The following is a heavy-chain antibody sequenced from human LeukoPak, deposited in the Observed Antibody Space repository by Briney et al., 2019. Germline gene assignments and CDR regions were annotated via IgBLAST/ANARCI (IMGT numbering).Heavy chain of an antibody. D-gene: IGHD4-17*01. V-gene: IGHV1-18*01. J-gene: IGHJ5*02. Sequence: ASVKVSCKASGYTFTSYGISWVRQAPGQGLEWMGWISAYNGNTNYAQKLQGRVTMTTDTSTSTAYMELRSLRSDDTAVYYCARGEDYGDYRDWFDPWGQGTLVTVSS. CDR2: ISAYNGNT. CDR3: ARGEDYGDYRDWFDP. CDR1: GYTFTSYG.